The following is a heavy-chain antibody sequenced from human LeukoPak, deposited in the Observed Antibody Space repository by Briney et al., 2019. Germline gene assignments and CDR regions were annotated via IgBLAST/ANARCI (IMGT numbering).Heavy chain of an antibody. V-gene: IGHV4-39*01. D-gene: IGHD4-11*01. CDR1: GGSISSSSYY. CDR3: ARPYRDFYYFDS. Sequence: PSETLSLTCTVSGGSISSSSYYWDWIRQPPGKGLEWIGSIYYSGSTYYNPSLKSRVTISVDTSKNQFSLKLSSVTAADMAVYYCARPYRDFYYFDSWGQGTLVTVSS. CDR2: IYYSGST. J-gene: IGHJ4*02.